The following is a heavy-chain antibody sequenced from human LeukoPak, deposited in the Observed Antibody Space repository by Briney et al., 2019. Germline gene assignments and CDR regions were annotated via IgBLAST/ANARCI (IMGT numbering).Heavy chain of an antibody. J-gene: IGHJ3*01. Sequence: GRSLRLSCAAPRFTLSSSSMHWVRQAPGKGLEWVAVISYDGSNKFYADSVKGRFTISRDNSKNTLYLQMKSLRAEDTAVYYCAKQDSSVYSAFDFWGQGTKVTISS. D-gene: IGHD3-22*01. CDR1: RFTLSSSS. CDR3: AKQDSSVYSAFDF. V-gene: IGHV3-30-3*02. CDR2: ISYDGSNK.